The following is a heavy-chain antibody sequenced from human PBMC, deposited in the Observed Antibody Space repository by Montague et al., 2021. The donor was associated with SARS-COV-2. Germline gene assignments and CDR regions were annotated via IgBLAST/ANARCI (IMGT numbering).Heavy chain of an antibody. CDR1: GGSISGYY. CDR2: IYHSGST. CDR3: ARGSKVTDY. Sequence: SETLSLTCTVSGGSISGYYWSWIRQPPGKGLEWIGDIYHSGSTNYNPSLKNRVTISVDTSKNQFSLKLSSVTAADTAVYYCARGSKVTDYWGQGTLVTVSS. V-gene: IGHV4-59*12. J-gene: IGHJ4*02. D-gene: IGHD2-21*02.